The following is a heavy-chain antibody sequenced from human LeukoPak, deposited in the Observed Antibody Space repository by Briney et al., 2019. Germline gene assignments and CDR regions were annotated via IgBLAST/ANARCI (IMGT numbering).Heavy chain of an antibody. CDR1: GYTFTNYH. V-gene: IGHV1-8*03. J-gene: IGHJ4*02. CDR3: ARTTSLTASGYDY. D-gene: IGHD4-17*01. Sequence: ASVKVSCKASGYTFTNYHINWVRQAPGQGLDWMGWINPNTGDRGYAQKFQGRVSITSDTSISTAYMELGSLRSEDTAVYFCARTTSLTASGYDYWGQGTLVTVSS. CDR2: INPNTGDR.